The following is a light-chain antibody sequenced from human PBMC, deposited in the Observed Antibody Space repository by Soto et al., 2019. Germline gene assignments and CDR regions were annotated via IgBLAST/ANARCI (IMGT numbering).Light chain of an antibody. CDR1: ETIDTY. CDR3: QQDYNFPRT. Sequence: DIQMTQYPSSLSASVGDRVTITCRASETIDTYLNWYQQKPGKAPRLLIYFASSLQSGVPVRFSGSGSETEFTLTISSLQREDFATYFCQQDYNFPRTFGLGTKLEIK. CDR2: FAS. V-gene: IGKV1-39*01. J-gene: IGKJ1*01.